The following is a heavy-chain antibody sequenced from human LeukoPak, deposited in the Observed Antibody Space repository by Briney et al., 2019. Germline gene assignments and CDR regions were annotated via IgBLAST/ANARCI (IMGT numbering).Heavy chain of an antibody. D-gene: IGHD1-7*01. CDR1: GFAVSNNY. J-gene: IGHJ4*02. CDR3: ARLRRELWGLSFDD. CDR2: IYSDGSP. V-gene: IGHV3-66*04. Sequence: GGSLTLSCAASGFAVSNNYMSWVRQAPGKGLEWVSVIYSDGSPYYADSVRGRFTISRHNSKNTLYLQMNSLRAEDRAVYYCARLRRELWGLSFDDWGQGTRVTVSS.